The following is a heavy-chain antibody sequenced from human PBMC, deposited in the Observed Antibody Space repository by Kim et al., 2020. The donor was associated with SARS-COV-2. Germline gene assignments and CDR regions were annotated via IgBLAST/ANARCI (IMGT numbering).Heavy chain of an antibody. CDR1: GFTFSNYA. J-gene: IGHJ6*02. V-gene: IGHV3-23*01. Sequence: GGSLRLSCAASGFTFSNYAMNWVRQAPGKGLEWVSAITADPGSTYYVDSVKGRFTISRDNSKNTLSLQMSSLRAEDTAVYYCATAVSQTYYYGMDVWGQGTXVTVSS. CDR2: ITADPGST. D-gene: IGHD2-8*01. CDR3: ATAVSQTYYYGMDV.